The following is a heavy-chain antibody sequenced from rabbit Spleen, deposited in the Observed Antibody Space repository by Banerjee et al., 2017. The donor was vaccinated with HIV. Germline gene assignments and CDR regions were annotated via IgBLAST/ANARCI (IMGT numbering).Heavy chain of an antibody. CDR3: ARGGPSAGDGMNL. V-gene: IGHV1S45*01. CDR1: GFTISNNYW. D-gene: IGHD3-1*01. J-gene: IGHJ4*01. CDR2: IYNGDGST. Sequence: QEQLEESGGGLVQPEGSLTLTCKASGFTISNNYWISWVRQAPGKGLEWVGWIYNGDGSTYYASWAKGRFTFSKTSTTVTLKMTSLTAADTATYFCARGGPSAGDGMNLWGQGTLVTVS.